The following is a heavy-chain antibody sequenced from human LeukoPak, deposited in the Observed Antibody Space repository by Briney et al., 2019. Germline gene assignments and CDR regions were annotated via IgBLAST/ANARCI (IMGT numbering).Heavy chain of an antibody. CDR2: IYHSGST. CDR1: GYSISSGYY. CDR3: ARRKRPYYGSGSYSHFDS. D-gene: IGHD3-10*01. J-gene: IGHJ4*02. Sequence: SETLSLTCTVSGYSISSGYYWGWIRQPPGKGLEWIGSIYHSGSTYYNPSLKSRVTISVDTSENQFSPKLSSVTAADTAVYYCARRKRPYYGSGSYSHFDSWGQGTLVTVSS. V-gene: IGHV4-38-2*02.